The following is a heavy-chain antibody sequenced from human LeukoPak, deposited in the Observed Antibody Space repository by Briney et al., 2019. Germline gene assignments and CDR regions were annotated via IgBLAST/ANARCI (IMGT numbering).Heavy chain of an antibody. CDR2: IDPSDSYT. Sequence: GESLKISCKASGSTFTSYWISGVRQMPGKGLEWMGRIDPSDSYTNYSPSFQGHVTISADKSISTAYLQWSSLKASDTAMYYCASVSSSWYVNWFDHWGQGTLVTVSS. CDR3: ASVSSSWYVNWFDH. D-gene: IGHD6-13*01. V-gene: IGHV5-10-1*01. CDR1: GSTFTSYW. J-gene: IGHJ5*02.